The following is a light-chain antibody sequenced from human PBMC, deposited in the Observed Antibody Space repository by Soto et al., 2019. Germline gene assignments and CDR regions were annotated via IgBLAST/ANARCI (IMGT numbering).Light chain of an antibody. CDR1: SSDVGGYNY. J-gene: IGLJ3*02. CDR2: EVS. Sequence: QSALTQPASVSGSPGQSITISCTGTSSDVGGYNYVSWYQQHPDKAPKLMIYEVSNRPSGVSNRFSGSKSGNTASLTISGLQAEDAADYYCSSYTSSSTRVFGGGTKLTVL. CDR3: SSYTSSSTRV. V-gene: IGLV2-14*01.